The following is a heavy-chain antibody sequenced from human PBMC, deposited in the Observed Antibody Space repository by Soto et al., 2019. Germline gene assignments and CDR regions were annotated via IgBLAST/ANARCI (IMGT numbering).Heavy chain of an antibody. V-gene: IGHV3-23*01. D-gene: IGHD6-25*01. CDR2: ITSTGSST. CDR1: GITLSNHA. CDR3: AKVMAATILEPFDI. Sequence: EVQLLQSGGGLVQPGGSQRLSCAAAGITLSNHAMTWVRQAPGKGLEWVSVITSTGSSTYYADSVKGRFTISRDNAKNTVYLQMNSLRAGDTAIYYCAKVMAATILEPFDIWGQGTLVTVSS. J-gene: IGHJ3*02.